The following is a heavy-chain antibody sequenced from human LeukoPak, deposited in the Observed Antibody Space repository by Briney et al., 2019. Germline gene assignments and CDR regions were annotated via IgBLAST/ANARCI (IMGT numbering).Heavy chain of an antibody. CDR2: IYYSGST. Sequence: SETLSLTCTVSGGSISSYYWSWIRQPPGKGLECIEYIYYSGSTNYNPSLKTRVTISVDTSKNQFSLKLSSVTAADTAVYYCARHSGSRTKYYYFDYWGQGTLVTVSS. CDR3: ARHSGSRTKYYYFDY. J-gene: IGHJ4*02. CDR1: GGSISSYY. V-gene: IGHV4-59*01. D-gene: IGHD6-19*01.